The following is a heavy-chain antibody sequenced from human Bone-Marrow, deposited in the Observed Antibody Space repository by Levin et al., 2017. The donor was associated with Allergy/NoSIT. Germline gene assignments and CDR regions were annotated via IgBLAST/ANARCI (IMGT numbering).Heavy chain of an antibody. CDR3: SRDIFGRSDF. V-gene: IGHV3-74*01. J-gene: IGHJ4*02. CDR1: GFTVSSYW. CDR2: INIDESRT. D-gene: IGHD3-10*02. Sequence: GGSLRLSCAASGFTVSSYWMHWVRQAPGKGLAWVSRINIDESRTDYADSVKGRFTIFRDNAKNTLYLQMNSLRVEDTAVYYCSRDIFGRSDFWGQGTLVTVSS.